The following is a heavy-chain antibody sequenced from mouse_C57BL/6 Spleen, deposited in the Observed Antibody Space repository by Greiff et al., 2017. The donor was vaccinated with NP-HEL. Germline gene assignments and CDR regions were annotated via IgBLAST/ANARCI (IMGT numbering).Heavy chain of an antibody. D-gene: IGHD2-1*01. CDR3: ARGVTAAWFAY. V-gene: IGHV1-80*01. J-gene: IGHJ3*01. CDR2: IYPGDGDT. CDR1: GYAFSSYW. Sequence: QVQLKQSGAELVKPGASVKISCKASGYAFSSYWMNWVKQRPGKGLEWIGQIYPGDGDTNYNGKFKGKATLTADKSSSTAYMQLSSLTSEDSAVYFCARGVTAAWFAYWGQGTLVTVSA.